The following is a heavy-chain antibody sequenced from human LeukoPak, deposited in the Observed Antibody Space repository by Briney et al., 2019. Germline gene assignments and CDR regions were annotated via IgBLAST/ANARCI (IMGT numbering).Heavy chain of an antibody. J-gene: IGHJ4*02. D-gene: IGHD3-16*01. CDR3: AKDRRGCFDY. V-gene: IGHV3-23*01. CDR1: GFTLDDYA. Sequence: GGSLRLSCAASGFTLDDYAVHWVRQAPGKGLEWVSAISGSGGSTYYADSVKGRFTISRDNSKNTLYLQMNSLRAEDTAVYYCAKDRRGCFDYWGQGTLVTVSS. CDR2: ISGSGGST.